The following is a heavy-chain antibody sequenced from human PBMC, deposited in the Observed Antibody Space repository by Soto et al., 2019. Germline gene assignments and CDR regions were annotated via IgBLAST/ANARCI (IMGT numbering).Heavy chain of an antibody. CDR1: GFTFSPYW. D-gene: IGHD3-10*01. CDR2: INGDGSST. J-gene: IGHJ3*02. V-gene: IGHV3-74*01. CDR3: ARDRGTPGAFDI. Sequence: GGSLRLSCAASGFTFSPYWMYWVRQAPGKGLVWVSRINGDGSSTTYADSVKGRFTISRDNAKTTLYLQMNSLRAEDSAVYYCARDRGTPGAFDIWGQGTMVTVSS.